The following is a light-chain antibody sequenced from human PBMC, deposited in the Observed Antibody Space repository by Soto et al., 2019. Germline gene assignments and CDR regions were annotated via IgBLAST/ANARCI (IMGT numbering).Light chain of an antibody. CDR2: EVN. Sequence: QSALTQPASVSGSPGQSIAISCTGNSSGIGTFNLVSWYQQHPGKAPKLIIYEVNKRPSGISSRFSGSKSGNTASLTISGLQAEDEADYYCYSFAGFNTQFGGGTKVT. J-gene: IGLJ2*01. CDR1: SSGIGTFNL. V-gene: IGLV2-23*02. CDR3: YSFAGFNTQ.